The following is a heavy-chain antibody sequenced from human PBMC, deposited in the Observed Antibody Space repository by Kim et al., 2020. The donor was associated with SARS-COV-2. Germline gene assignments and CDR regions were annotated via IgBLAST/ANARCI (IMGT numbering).Heavy chain of an antibody. Sequence: GGSLRLSCAASGFTFSSYAMHWVRQAPGKGLEWVAVISYDGSNKYYADSVKGRFTISRDNSKNTLYLQMNSLRAEDTAVYYCASTGIAAAGALTDWGQGT. V-gene: IGHV3-30*04. CDR1: GFTFSSYA. CDR2: ISYDGSNK. J-gene: IGHJ4*02. D-gene: IGHD6-13*01. CDR3: ASTGIAAAGALTD.